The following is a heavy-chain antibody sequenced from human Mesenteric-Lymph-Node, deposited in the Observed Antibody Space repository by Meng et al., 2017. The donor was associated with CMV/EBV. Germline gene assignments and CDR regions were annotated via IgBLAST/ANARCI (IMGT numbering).Heavy chain of an antibody. D-gene: IGHD3-16*01. CDR3: ARTNNWGFDY. CDR2: INIVEDKT. CDR1: GYTFSSYA. V-gene: IGHV1-3*04. J-gene: IGHJ4*02. Sequence: QVQLVQSGAEVKKPGASVKVSWKASGYTFSSYAMHWVRQAPGQRLEWMGWINIVEDKTKTSQNFQGRVTLTRDTSANTAYMELSSLRSDDTAVDYGARTNNWGFDYWGQGTLVTVSS.